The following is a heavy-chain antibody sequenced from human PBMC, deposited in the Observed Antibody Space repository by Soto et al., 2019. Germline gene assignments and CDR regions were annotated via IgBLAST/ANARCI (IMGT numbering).Heavy chain of an antibody. CDR1: GYTFTSYD. D-gene: IGHD6-13*01. J-gene: IGHJ6*02. CDR2: MNPNSGNT. CDR3: ARKPSSFPYYYGMDV. Sequence: QVQLVQSGAEVKKPGASVKVSCKASGYTFTSYDINWVRQATGQGLVWMGWMNPNSGNTGYAQKFQGRVTMTRNTSISTAYMELSSLRSEDTAVYYCARKPSSFPYYYGMDVWGQGTTVTVSS. V-gene: IGHV1-8*01.